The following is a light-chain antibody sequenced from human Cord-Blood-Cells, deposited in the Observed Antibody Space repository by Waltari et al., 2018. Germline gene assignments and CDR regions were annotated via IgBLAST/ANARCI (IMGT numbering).Light chain of an antibody. CDR2: EGS. V-gene: IGLV2-23*01. J-gene: IGLJ1*01. CDR3: CSYAGSYV. Sequence: QSALTQPASVSGSRGQSITISCTGTSSDVGSYNLVSWYQQPPGKAPKLMIYEGSKRPSGVSNRFSGSKSGNTASLTISGLQAEDEADYYCCSYAGSYVFGTGTKVTVL. CDR1: SSDVGSYNL.